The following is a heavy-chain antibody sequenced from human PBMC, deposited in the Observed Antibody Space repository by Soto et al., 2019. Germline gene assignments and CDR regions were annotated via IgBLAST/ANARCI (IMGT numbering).Heavy chain of an antibody. CDR1: GFTFSSYS. CDR2: ISSSSSYI. Sequence: EVQLVESGGGLVKPGGSLRLSCAASGFTFSSYSMNWVRQAPGKGLEWVSSISSSSSYIYYADSVKGRFTISRDNAKNSLYLQMNSLRAEDTAVYYCARGSYDFWSGYYSPYYYGMDVWGQGTTVTVSS. J-gene: IGHJ6*02. CDR3: ARGSYDFWSGYYSPYYYGMDV. D-gene: IGHD3-3*01. V-gene: IGHV3-21*01.